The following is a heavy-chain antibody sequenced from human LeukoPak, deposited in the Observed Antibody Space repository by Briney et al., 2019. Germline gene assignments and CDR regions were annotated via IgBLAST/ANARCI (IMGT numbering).Heavy chain of an antibody. CDR2: INHSGST. Sequence: SETLSLTCAVCGGSFSGYYWSWIRQPPGKGLEWIGEINHSGSTNYNPSLKSRVTISVDTSKNQFSLKLSSVTAADTAVYYCARGGSERYFDWLLPFDYWGQGTLVTVSS. CDR3: ARGGSERYFDWLLPFDY. V-gene: IGHV4-34*01. CDR1: GGSFSGYY. D-gene: IGHD3-9*01. J-gene: IGHJ4*02.